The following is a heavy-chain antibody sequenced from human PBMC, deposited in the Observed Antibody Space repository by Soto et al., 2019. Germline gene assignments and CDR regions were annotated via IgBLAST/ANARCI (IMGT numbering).Heavy chain of an antibody. D-gene: IGHD6-13*01. CDR2: IYHSGST. V-gene: IGHV4-38-2*01. Sequence: SETLSLTCAVSGYSISSGYYWGWIRQPPGKGLEWIGSIYHSGSTYYNPSLKSRVTISVDTSKNQFSLKLSSVTAADTAVYYWASTGWRGIAAAGSGGGGLDYWGQGTLVTVSS. CDR1: GYSISSGYY. CDR3: ASTGWRGIAAAGSGGGGLDY. J-gene: IGHJ4*02.